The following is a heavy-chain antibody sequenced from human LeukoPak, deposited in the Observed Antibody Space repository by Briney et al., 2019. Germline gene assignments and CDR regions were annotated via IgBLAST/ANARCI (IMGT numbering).Heavy chain of an antibody. CDR2: IRCDGSNK. J-gene: IGHJ6*02. CDR1: GFTFSSYG. Sequence: GGSLRLSCAASGFTFSSYGMHWVRQAPGKGLEWVSFIRCDGSNKYYADSVKGRFTISRDNSKNTLYLQMNSLRAEDTAVYYCAKDDTYSSGWYRGYYYYYGMDVWGQGTTVTVSS. V-gene: IGHV3-30*02. CDR3: AKDDTYSSGWYRGYYYYYGMDV. D-gene: IGHD6-19*01.